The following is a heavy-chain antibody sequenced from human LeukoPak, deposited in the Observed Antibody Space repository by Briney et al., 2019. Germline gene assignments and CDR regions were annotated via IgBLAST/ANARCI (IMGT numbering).Heavy chain of an antibody. CDR1: GASVSSSSFY. CDR2: IDYNGGT. CDR3: ARLYSTNFSYGLDV. D-gene: IGHD2-21*01. V-gene: IGHV4-39*01. Sequence: KPSETLSLTCTVSGASVSSSSFYWGWIRQPPGRGLEWIGTIDYNGGTYYNPSLKSRVTISGDTSKNQFSLRLTSVSASNTAIYNCARLYSTNFSYGLDVWGPGTTVTVSS. J-gene: IGHJ6*02.